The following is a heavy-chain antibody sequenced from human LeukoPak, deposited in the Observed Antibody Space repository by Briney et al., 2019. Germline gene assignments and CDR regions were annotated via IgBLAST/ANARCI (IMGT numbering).Heavy chain of an antibody. J-gene: IGHJ6*02. CDR3: ARDVLRYFDWLLPDGYYYGMDV. V-gene: IGHV1-18*01. CDR1: GYTFTSYG. Sequence: ASVKVSCKASGYTFTSYGISWVRQAPGQGLEWMGWISAYNGNTNYAQKLQGRVTMTTDTSTSTAYMELRSLRSDDTAVYYCARDVLRYFDWLLPDGYYYGMDVWGQGTRSPSP. CDR2: ISAYNGNT. D-gene: IGHD3-9*01.